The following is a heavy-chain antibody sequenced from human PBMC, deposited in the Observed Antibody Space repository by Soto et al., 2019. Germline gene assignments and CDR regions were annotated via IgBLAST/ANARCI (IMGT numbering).Heavy chain of an antibody. D-gene: IGHD6-19*01. CDR2: ISYSGST. J-gene: IGHJ4*02. CDR3: ARGDRYSSGWYVDY. Sequence: QVQLQESGPGLVKPSQTLSLTCTVSGVSISSGGFYWRWIRQHPGKGLEWIGYISYSGSTYYNPALKSRITISIDTPKNQFSLNLSSVTAADTAVYYCARGDRYSSGWYVDYWGQGTLVTVSS. V-gene: IGHV4-31*02. CDR1: GVSISSGGFY.